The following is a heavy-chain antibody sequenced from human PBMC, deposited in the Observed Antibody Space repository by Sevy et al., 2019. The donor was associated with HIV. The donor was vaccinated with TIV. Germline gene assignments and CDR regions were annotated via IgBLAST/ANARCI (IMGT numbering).Heavy chain of an antibody. CDR3: ARDTGGPGSYDFWSGYFYYGMDV. D-gene: IGHD3-3*01. CDR2: ISSSGSTI. J-gene: IGHJ6*02. Sequence: GGSLRLSCAASGFPFSSYEMNWVSQAPGKGLEWVSYISSSGSTIYYADSVKGRFTISRDNAKNSLYLQMNSLRAEDTAVYYCARDTGGPGSYDFWSGYFYYGMDVWGQWTTVTVSS. V-gene: IGHV3-48*03. CDR1: GFPFSSYE.